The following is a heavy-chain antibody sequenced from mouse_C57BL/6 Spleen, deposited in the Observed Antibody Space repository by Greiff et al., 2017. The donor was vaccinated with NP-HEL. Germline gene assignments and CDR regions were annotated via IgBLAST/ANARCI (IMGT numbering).Heavy chain of an antibody. CDR3: ARSATVVATRGMDY. J-gene: IGHJ4*01. CDR2: ISSGSSTI. V-gene: IGHV5-17*01. D-gene: IGHD1-1*01. Sequence: EVKLMESGGGLVKPGGSLKLSCAASGFTFSDYGMHWVRQAPEKGLEWVAYISSGSSTIYYADTVKGRFTISRDNAKNTLFLQMTSLRSEDTAMYYCARSATVVATRGMDYWGQGTSVTVSS. CDR1: GFTFSDYG.